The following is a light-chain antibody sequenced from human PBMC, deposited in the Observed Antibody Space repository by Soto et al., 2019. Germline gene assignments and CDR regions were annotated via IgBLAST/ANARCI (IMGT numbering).Light chain of an antibody. CDR2: GAS. CDR3: QHYNNWPPWT. Sequence: EIVMTQSPATLSVSPGERPTLSCRASQRISSNLAWYQQKPGQAPRLLIYGASTRATGIPARFSGSGSGTEFTLTISSLQSEDFAVYYCQHYNNWPPWTFGQGTKVEIK. CDR1: QRISSN. V-gene: IGKV3-15*01. J-gene: IGKJ1*01.